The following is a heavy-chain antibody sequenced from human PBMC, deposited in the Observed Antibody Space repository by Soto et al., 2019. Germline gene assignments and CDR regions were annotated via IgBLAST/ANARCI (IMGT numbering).Heavy chain of an antibody. V-gene: IGHV3-7*01. Sequence: GGSLRLSCAASGFTIGDFWMSWVRQAPGKGLEWVANIKQAGSEKYYVGSVKGRFTISRNSAKNSLYLQMDNLRGEDTAVYYCARTVVVVVPDNFDHWGQGTLVTVSS. CDR2: IKQAGSEK. D-gene: IGHD3-22*01. J-gene: IGHJ4*02. CDR3: ARTVVVVVPDNFDH. CDR1: GFTIGDFW.